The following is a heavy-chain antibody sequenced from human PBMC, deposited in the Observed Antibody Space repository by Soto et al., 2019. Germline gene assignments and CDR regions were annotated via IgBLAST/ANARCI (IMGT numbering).Heavy chain of an antibody. CDR1: GYIFVNYG. V-gene: IGHV1-18*01. Sequence: QVQLVQSGDEMKKPGASVRVSCKASGYIFVNYGIAWVRQAAGQGLEWMGWIRPYTGDTHYAGKVQGRLTMTTDTSTSTAYMDLGSLTSDDTAVYYCAMVDNYVTPTPQDVWGQGTTVTVSS. D-gene: IGHD3-16*01. CDR3: AMVDNYVTPTPQDV. CDR2: IRPYTGDT. J-gene: IGHJ6*02.